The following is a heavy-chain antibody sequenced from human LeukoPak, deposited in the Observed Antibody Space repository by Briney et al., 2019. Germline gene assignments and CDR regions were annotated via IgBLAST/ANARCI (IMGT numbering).Heavy chain of an antibody. J-gene: IGHJ4*02. CDR1: GFTFSSYS. Sequence: PGGSLRLSCAASGFTFSSYSMNWVRQAPGKVLEWVSSISSSSSYIYYADSVKGRFTISRDNAKNSRYLQMNSLRAEDTAVYYCAREEYGDYGFDYWGQGTLVTVSS. CDR2: ISSSSSYI. CDR3: AREEYGDYGFDY. D-gene: IGHD4-17*01. V-gene: IGHV3-21*01.